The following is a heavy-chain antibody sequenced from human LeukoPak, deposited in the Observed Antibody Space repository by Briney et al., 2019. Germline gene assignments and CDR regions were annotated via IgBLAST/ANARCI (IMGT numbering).Heavy chain of an antibody. D-gene: IGHD5-12*01. V-gene: IGHV1-18*01. CDR2: ISAYNGNT. J-gene: IGHJ6*02. CDR3: ARDQPMATIPEYYYYGMDV. Sequence: ASVKVSCKASGYTFTSYGIGWVRQAPGQGLEWMGWISAYNGNTNYAQKLQGRVTMTTDTSTSTAYMELRSLRSDDTAVYYCARDQPMATIPEYYYYGMDVWGQGTTVTVSS. CDR1: GYTFTSYG.